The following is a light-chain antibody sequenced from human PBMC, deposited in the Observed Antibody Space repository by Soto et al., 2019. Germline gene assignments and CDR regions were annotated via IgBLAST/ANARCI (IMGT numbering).Light chain of an antibody. CDR2: EVS. J-gene: IGLJ2*01. CDR1: SSDVGGYNY. CDR3: SSYAASNNLGV. V-gene: IGLV2-8*01. Sequence: QSALTQPPSASGSPGQSVTISCIGTSSDVGGYNYVSWYQQHPGKAPKLMIYEVSKRPSGVPDRFSGSKSGNTASLTVSGVQQEDEADYYCSSYAASNNLGVFGGGTKLTVL.